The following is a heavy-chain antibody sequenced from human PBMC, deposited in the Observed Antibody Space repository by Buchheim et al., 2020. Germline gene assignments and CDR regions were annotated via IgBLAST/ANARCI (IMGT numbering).Heavy chain of an antibody. CDR2: IYYSGST. CDR1: GGSISSSSYY. D-gene: IGHD4-17*01. Sequence: QLQLQESGPGLVKPSETLSLTCTVSGGSISSSSYYWGWIRQPPGKGLEWIGSIYYSGSTYYNPSLKSRVTISVDTSKNQFPLKLSSVTAADTAVYYCARQPEYDYGDYGYFDYWGQGTL. CDR3: ARQPEYDYGDYGYFDY. V-gene: IGHV4-39*01. J-gene: IGHJ4*02.